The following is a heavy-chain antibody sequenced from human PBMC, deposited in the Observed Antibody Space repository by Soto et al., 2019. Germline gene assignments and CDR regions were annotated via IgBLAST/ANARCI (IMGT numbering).Heavy chain of an antibody. J-gene: IGHJ6*03. V-gene: IGHV4-59*08. CDR3: ARLPCSELVGYMDV. CDR1: GGSISSYY. D-gene: IGHD1-26*01. Sequence: PSETLSLTCTVSGGSISSYYWSWIRQPPGKGLEWIGYIYYSGSTNYNPSLKSRVTISVDTSKNQFSLKLSSVTAADTAVYYCARLPCSELVGYMDVWGKGTTVTVSS. CDR2: IYYSGST.